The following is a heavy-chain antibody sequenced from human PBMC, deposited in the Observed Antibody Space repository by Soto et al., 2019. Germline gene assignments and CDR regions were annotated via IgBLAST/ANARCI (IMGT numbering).Heavy chain of an antibody. D-gene: IGHD6-13*01. J-gene: IGHJ4*02. CDR1: GFTFSNYA. Sequence: EVQLLESGGGLVQPGGSLRLSCAASGFTFSNYAMTWVRQPPGKGPEWVSVITGSGGGTYFVDSVKGRFTISRDNSKNTVYLQMNSLRAEDTAVYYCAKRPLTAAGFDYWCQGTLVTVSS. CDR2: ITGSGGGT. CDR3: AKRPLTAAGFDY. V-gene: IGHV3-23*01.